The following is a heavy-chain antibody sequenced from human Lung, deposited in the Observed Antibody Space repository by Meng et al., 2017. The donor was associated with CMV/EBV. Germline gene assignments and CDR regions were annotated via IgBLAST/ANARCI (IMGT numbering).Heavy chain of an antibody. Sequence: GPXLAXPTQILTLTCSFSGFSLSTSGMRVSWIRQPPGKALAWLARIDWDDDKFYSTSLKTRLTIPKDTSKNQVVLTMTNMDPVDTATYYCARSVGGSYYGDWGQGTLVXVSS. CDR1: GFSLSTSGMR. J-gene: IGHJ4*02. D-gene: IGHD1-26*01. CDR3: ARSVGGSYYGD. CDR2: IDWDDDK. V-gene: IGHV2-70D*14.